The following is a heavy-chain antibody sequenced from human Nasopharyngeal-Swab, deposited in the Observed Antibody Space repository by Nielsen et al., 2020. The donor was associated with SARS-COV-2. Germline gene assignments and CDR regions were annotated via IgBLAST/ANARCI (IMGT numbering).Heavy chain of an antibody. J-gene: IGHJ4*02. D-gene: IGHD1-26*01. CDR3: ASSLPGSYEAYFEH. V-gene: IGHV3-23*01. CDR2: ISGSGGST. CDR1: GFTFSSYA. Sequence: GGSLRLSCAASGFTFSSYAMSWVRQAPGKGLEWVSAISGSGGSTYYADSVKGRFTISRDNSKNTLFLQMDSLTTDDTAVYYCASSLPGSYEAYFEHWGQGSLVTVSS.